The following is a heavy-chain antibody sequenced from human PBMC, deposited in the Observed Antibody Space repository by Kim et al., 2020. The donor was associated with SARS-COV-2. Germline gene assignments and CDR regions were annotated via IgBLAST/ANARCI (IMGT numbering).Heavy chain of an antibody. CDR1: GFLFSRKW. J-gene: IGHJ5*02. V-gene: IGHV3-7*01. CDR3: AKXDDWSGYSYES. CDR2: INQDGSER. D-gene: IGHD3-3*01. Sequence: GGSLRLSCAASGFLFSRKWMSWVRQGPGKGLECVANINQDGSERYYVDSVRGXSXISRXNAKNTLYLQMNSLRVEDTAVXXXAKXDDWSGYSYESXXQGTXXXVSS.